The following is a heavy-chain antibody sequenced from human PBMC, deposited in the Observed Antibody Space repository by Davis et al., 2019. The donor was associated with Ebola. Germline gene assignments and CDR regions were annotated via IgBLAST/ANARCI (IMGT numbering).Heavy chain of an antibody. CDR3: VPGTWI. Sequence: PGGSLRLSCAASGFTFSSYEMNWVRQAPGKGLEWVSYISSSGSTTYYTDSVKGRFTISRDNAKNSLYLQMNTLRVEDTAIYYCVPGTWIRGQGTLVTVSS. CDR1: GFTFSSYE. J-gene: IGHJ4*02. V-gene: IGHV3-48*03. D-gene: IGHD5-18*01. CDR2: ISSSGSTT.